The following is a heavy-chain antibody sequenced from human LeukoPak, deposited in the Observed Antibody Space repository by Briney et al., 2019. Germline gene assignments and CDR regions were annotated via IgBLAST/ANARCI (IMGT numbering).Heavy chain of an antibody. CDR3: ARRRGSVLRHFDY. D-gene: IGHD5/OR15-5a*01. Sequence: SETLCLTCTVSGGSISTSSYYRGWIRQPPGKGLESIGSIYYSGSTYYNPSLKSRVTISVDTSKNQFSLKLSSVTAADTAVYYCARRRGSVLRHFDYWGQGTLVTGSS. CDR1: GGSISTSSYY. J-gene: IGHJ4*02. CDR2: IYYSGST. V-gene: IGHV4-39*01.